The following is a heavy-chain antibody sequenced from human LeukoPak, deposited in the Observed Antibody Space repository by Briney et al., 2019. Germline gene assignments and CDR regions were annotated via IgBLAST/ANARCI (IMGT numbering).Heavy chain of an antibody. D-gene: IGHD6-19*01. CDR2: IRYDGSHK. CDR1: GFTLSSYG. CDR3: AKDHIGVAVAGSWFDP. Sequence: GGSLRLSCEASGFTLSSYGMHWVRQAPGKGLEWVAFIRYDGSHKFYADSVKGRLTISRDNSKNTRYLQIKSLRAEDTAVYYCAKDHIGVAVAGSWFDPWGQGTLVTVPS. V-gene: IGHV3-30*02. J-gene: IGHJ5*02.